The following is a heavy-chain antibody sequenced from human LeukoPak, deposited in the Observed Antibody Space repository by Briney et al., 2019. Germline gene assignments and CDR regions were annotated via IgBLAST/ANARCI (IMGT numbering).Heavy chain of an antibody. CDR3: ARGKGGGDY. D-gene: IGHD3-16*01. J-gene: IGHJ4*02. CDR1: GFTFSSYS. CDR2: ISSSSSYT. Sequence: GGSLRLSCAASGFTFSSYSMNWVRQAPGKGLEWVSSISSSSSYTYYADSVKGRFTISRDNAKNSLYLQMNSLRAEDTAVYYCARGKGGGDYGGQGTLVTVSS. V-gene: IGHV3-21*01.